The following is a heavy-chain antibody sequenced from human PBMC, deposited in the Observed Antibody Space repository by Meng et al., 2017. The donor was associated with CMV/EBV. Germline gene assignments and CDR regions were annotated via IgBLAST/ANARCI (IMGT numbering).Heavy chain of an antibody. CDR3: ARHYSRAGRVDY. V-gene: IGHV4-39*01. CDR1: GGSISSSSYY. J-gene: IGHJ4*02. CDR2: IYYSGST. Sequence: SETLSLTCTVSGGSISSSSYYWGWIRQPPGQGLEWIGSIYYSGSTYYDPSLKIRVTISVDTSENQLSLKLSAVTAAATAVYCCARHYSRAGRVDYWGQGTLVTVSS. D-gene: IGHD3-22*01.